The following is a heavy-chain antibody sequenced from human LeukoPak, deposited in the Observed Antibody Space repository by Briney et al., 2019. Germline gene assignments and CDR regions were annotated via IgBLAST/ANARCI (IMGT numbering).Heavy chain of an antibody. V-gene: IGHV1-46*01. J-gene: IGHJ2*01. CDR1: GYTFTSYY. CDR2: INPSDGGA. Sequence: ASVKVSCKASGYTFTSYYMHWVRQAPGQGLEWMGIINPSDGGATYAQKFQGRVTMTRDTPTSTLYMEVSSLRSEDTAVYYCARKAPHDTSGWYFDLWGRGTLVTVSS. CDR3: ARKAPHDTSGWYFDL. D-gene: IGHD3-22*01.